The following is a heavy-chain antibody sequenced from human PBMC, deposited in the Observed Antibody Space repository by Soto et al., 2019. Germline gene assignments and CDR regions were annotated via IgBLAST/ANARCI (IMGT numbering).Heavy chain of an antibody. Sequence: PGGSLRLSCAASGFTFSSYWMHWVRQAPGKGLVWVSSITGGGENTHYADSVKGRFTISRDNSKNTLSLQMNSLRVEDTAVYHCAKGRLAVAAPYSWFDPWGQGTLVTVSS. CDR2: ITGGGENT. CDR1: GFTFSSYW. J-gene: IGHJ5*02. V-gene: IGHV3-74*01. D-gene: IGHD6-19*01. CDR3: AKGRLAVAAPYSWFDP.